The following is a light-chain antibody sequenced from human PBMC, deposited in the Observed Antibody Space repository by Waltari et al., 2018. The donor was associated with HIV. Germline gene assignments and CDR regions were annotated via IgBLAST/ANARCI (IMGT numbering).Light chain of an antibody. V-gene: IGLV2-14*01. CDR1: SSDVGGYNY. CDR2: EVS. Sequence: QSVLTQPASVSGSPGQSITISCTGTSSDVGGYNYVSWYQQHPGKAPKLMIYEVSNRPSGVCNRFSGSKSGNTASLTISGLQAEDEADYYCSSYTSSSTRVFGTGTKVTVL. CDR3: SSYTSSSTRV. J-gene: IGLJ1*01.